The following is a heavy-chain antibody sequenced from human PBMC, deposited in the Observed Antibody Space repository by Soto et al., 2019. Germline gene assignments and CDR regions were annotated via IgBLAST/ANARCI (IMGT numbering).Heavy chain of an antibody. Sequence: AAVKVSCKASGGTFSSYAISWVRQAPGQGLEWLGGIIPIFGTANYAQKFQGRVTITADESTSTAYMELSSLRAEDTAMYYCASDAPASYWSSTSCSGGFDPWGQGTLVTVTS. CDR1: GGTFSSYA. CDR2: IIPIFGTA. D-gene: IGHD2-2*01. V-gene: IGHV1-69*13. J-gene: IGHJ5*02. CDR3: ASDAPASYWSSTSCSGGFDP.